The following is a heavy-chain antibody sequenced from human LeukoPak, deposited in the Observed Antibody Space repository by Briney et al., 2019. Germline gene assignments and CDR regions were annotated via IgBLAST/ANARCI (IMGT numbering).Heavy chain of an antibody. CDR3: ARVYGAGYDFRGAFDI. CDR2: INHSGST. Sequence: SETLSLTCAVFGGSFSGDYWSWIRQPPGKGPEGIGEINHSGSTNYNPSLKRRVTISVDTSKNQFSLNLSSVTAADTAVCYCARVYGAGYDFRGAFDIWGQGTVVTVSS. D-gene: IGHD5-12*01. CDR1: GGSFSGDY. V-gene: IGHV4-34*01. J-gene: IGHJ3*02.